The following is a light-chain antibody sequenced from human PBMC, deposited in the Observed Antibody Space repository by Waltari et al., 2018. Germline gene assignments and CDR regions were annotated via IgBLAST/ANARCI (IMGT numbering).Light chain of an antibody. CDR3: QHYGTPS. CDR1: QSVSSDN. V-gene: IGKV3-20*01. Sequence: EIVLTQSPGTLSLSPGERATLSCRASQSVSSDNLAWYQQKPGQARRLLIYGASSRATGIPDRFSGSGSGTDFTLTISRLEPEDFAVYSCQHYGTPSFGQGTKVEIK. CDR2: GAS. J-gene: IGKJ1*01.